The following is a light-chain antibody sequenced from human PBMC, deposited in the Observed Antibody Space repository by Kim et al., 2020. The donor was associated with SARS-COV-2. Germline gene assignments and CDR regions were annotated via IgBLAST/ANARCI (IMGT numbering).Light chain of an antibody. CDR1: SLRSYY. V-gene: IGLV3-19*01. J-gene: IGLJ2*01. Sequence: SSELTQDPAVSVALGQTVRITCQGDSLRSYYASWYQQNPGQAPVLVIYGKNNRPSGIPDRFSRSSSGNTASLTITGAQAEDEADYYCNTRDSSGNHLVFG. CDR2: GKN. CDR3: NTRDSSGNHLV.